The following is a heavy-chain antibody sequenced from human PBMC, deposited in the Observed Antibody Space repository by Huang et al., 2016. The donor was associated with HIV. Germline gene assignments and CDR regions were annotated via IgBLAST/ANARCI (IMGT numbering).Heavy chain of an antibody. D-gene: IGHD2-15*01. CDR1: GFTFGSHA. J-gene: IGHJ6*03. Sequence: QVQLVESGGGVVRSGGSLRLSCAGSGFTFGSHAIHWARQTPGKGWEGGGGSSYDGRNEHLADTVEGRFTISRDNSRNTVSLQMNSLRPEDTAVYFCGRDPAAITETSSHYYYFMDVWGNGTTVIVSS. CDR3: GRDPAAITETSSHYYYFMDV. V-gene: IGHV3-30*03. CDR2: SSYDGRNE.